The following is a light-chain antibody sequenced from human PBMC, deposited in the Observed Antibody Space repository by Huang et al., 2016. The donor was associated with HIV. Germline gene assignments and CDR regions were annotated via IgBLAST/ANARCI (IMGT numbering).Light chain of an antibody. CDR3: QQYNNWPYT. CDR1: QSVSSN. Sequence: EIVLTQSPATLSVSPGERATLSCRASQSVSSNLGWYQQNPGQAPRLLIYGTSTRATDIPARFSGSGSATEFTLSISSLQSEDFAVYYCQQYNNWPYTFGQGTKLEIK. V-gene: IGKV3D-15*01. J-gene: IGKJ2*01. CDR2: GTS.